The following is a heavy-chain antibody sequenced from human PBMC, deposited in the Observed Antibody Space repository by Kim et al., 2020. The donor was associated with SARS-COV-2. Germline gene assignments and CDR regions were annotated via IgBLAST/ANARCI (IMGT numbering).Heavy chain of an antibody. CDR1: GGTFSRYA. V-gene: IGHV1-69*13. J-gene: IGHJ4*02. Sequence: SVKVSCKASGGTFSRYAISWVRQAPGQGLEWMGGIIPIFGTANYAQKFQGRVTITADESTSTAYMELSSLRSEDTAVYYCAIYSSGGIFYFDYWGQGTLVTVSS. CDR2: IIPIFGTA. D-gene: IGHD6-19*01. CDR3: AIYSSGGIFYFDY.